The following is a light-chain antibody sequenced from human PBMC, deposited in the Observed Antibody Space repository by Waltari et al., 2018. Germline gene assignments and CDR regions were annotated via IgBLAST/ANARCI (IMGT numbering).Light chain of an antibody. CDR2: QSS. CDR1: KVGGRP. J-gene: IGLJ2*01. V-gene: IGLV3-1*01. CDR3: QAWDRDGAV. Sequence: SYEVIQPPSVSVSPGQTATITCSGDKVGGRPTSWYQQRPGQSPVLLIYQSSRRSSGVPERFSGSHSGNTATLTISGTQTVDEADYYCQAWDRDGAVFGDGTKLTVL.